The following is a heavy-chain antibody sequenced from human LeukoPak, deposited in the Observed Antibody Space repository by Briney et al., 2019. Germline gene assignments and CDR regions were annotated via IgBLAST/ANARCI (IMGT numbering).Heavy chain of an antibody. Sequence: PGGSLRLSCSASGFTFSSYSMNWVRQAPGKGLEWVSSISSSSSYIYYADSVKGRFTISRDNAKNSLYLQMNSLRAEDTAVYYCARSLDSSGWYVDYYYGMDVWGQGTTVTVSS. CDR2: ISSSSSYI. D-gene: IGHD6-19*01. CDR3: ARSLDSSGWYVDYYYGMDV. V-gene: IGHV3-21*01. CDR1: GFTFSSYS. J-gene: IGHJ6*02.